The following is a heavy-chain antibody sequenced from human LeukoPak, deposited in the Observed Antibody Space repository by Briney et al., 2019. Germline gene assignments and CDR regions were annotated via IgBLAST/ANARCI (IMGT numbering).Heavy chain of an antibody. CDR2: IYGSGGT. CDR1: GGSISSSSYY. CDR3: ARDPSYSTGYYDY. J-gene: IGHJ4*02. Sequence: TLSLTCTVSGGSISSSSYYWGWIRQPAGKGLEWIGRIYGSGGTDYNPSLKSRVTMSVDTSKNHVSLKLNSVTAADSAVYYCARDPSYSTGYYDYWGQGILVTVSS. V-gene: IGHV4-61*02. D-gene: IGHD5-18*01.